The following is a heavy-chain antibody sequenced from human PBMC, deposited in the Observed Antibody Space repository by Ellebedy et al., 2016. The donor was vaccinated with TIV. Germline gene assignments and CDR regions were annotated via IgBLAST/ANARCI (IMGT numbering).Heavy chain of an antibody. J-gene: IGHJ6*02. D-gene: IGHD2-15*01. Sequence: GESLKISCAASGFTFRSSAMHWVRHAPGRRLEWVALISYDGTTKHHADSVSGRFTISRDNSKTTLDLQMNRLRAEDMAVYYCARSEDCSGGNCNSYYHGMDVWGQGTTVIVSS. CDR2: ISYDGTTK. CDR3: ARSEDCSGGNCNSYYHGMDV. V-gene: IGHV3-30*01. CDR1: GFTFRSSA.